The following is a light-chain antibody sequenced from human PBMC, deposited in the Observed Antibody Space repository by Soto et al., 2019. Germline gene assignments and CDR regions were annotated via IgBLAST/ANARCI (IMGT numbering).Light chain of an antibody. Sequence: DIQMTQSPSTLSASVGDRVTITCRASQSISSWLAWYQQKPGKAPNLLICDASSLESGVPSRFSGSGSGTEFTLTISSLQPDDFATYYCQQYNSYSPYTFGQGTKLEIK. CDR2: DAS. J-gene: IGKJ2*01. CDR3: QQYNSYSPYT. CDR1: QSISSW. V-gene: IGKV1-5*01.